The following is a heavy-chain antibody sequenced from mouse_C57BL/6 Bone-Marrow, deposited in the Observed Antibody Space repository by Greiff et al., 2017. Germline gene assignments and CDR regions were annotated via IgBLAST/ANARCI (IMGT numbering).Heavy chain of an antibody. D-gene: IGHD1-1*01. CDR2: IRSNSSNYAT. CDR3: SYAGFAY. CDR1: GFTFNTYA. V-gene: IGHV10-3*01. Sequence: GGGLVQPKGSLKLSCAASGFTFNTYAMHWVRRAPGKGLEWVARIRSNSSNYATYYADSVKDRFTISRDDSQSMLYLQMNNLKTEDTAMYYGSYAGFAYWGQGTLVTVSA. J-gene: IGHJ3*01.